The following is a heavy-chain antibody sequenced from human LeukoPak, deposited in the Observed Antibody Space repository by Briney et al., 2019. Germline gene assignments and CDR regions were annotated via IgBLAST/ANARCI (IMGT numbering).Heavy chain of an antibody. V-gene: IGHV3-48*03. CDR1: GFTFSGYE. Sequence: GGSLRLSCAASGFTFSGYEMNWVRQAPGKGLEWVSYISSSGSTIYYADSVKGRFTISRDNAKNSLYLQMNSLRAEDTAVYYCARDTDDSSGFEDAFDIWGQGTMVTVSS. J-gene: IGHJ3*02. D-gene: IGHD3-22*01. CDR3: ARDTDDSSGFEDAFDI. CDR2: ISSSGSTI.